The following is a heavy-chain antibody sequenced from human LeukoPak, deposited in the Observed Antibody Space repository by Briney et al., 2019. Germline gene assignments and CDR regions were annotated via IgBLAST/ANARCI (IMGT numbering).Heavy chain of an antibody. D-gene: IGHD4-17*01. CDR1: GFTFSSYG. V-gene: IGHV3-30*18. CDR2: ISYGGSNK. J-gene: IGHJ4*02. CDR3: AKIPINGDYVHY. Sequence: GGSLRLSCAASGFTFSSYGMHWVRQAPGKGLEWVAVISYGGSNKYYADSVKGRFTISRDNSKNTLYLQMNSLRAEDTAVYYCAKIPINGDYVHYWGQGTLVTVSS.